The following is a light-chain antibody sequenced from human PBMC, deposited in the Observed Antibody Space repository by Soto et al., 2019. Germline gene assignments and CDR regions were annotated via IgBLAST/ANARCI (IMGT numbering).Light chain of an antibody. V-gene: IGKV1-5*03. Sequence: DMQMTQSPSSLSASVGDRVTITCRASQSISNWLAWYQQKPGKAPKPLIDKASTLESGVPSRFSGSGSGTEFTLTISSLQPDDFATYYCQQYKSYWTFGQGTNVDIK. CDR3: QQYKSYWT. CDR1: QSISNW. J-gene: IGKJ1*01. CDR2: KAS.